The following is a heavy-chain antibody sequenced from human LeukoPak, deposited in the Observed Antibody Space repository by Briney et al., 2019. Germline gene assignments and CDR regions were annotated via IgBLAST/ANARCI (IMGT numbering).Heavy chain of an antibody. J-gene: IGHJ3*02. D-gene: IGHD7-27*01. CDR3: ASGDHSDI. Sequence: PGGSLRLSCAASGLMFSNYWMTWARQAPGKGLEWVANINQDGSVKQYLDSVKGRFTISRDNANNSMYLQMNSLRGDDTAVYYCASGDHSDIWGRGTMVTVFS. V-gene: IGHV3-7*01. CDR2: INQDGSVK. CDR1: GLMFSNYW.